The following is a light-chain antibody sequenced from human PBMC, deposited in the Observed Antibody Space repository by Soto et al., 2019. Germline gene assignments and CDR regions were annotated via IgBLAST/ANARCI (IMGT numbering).Light chain of an antibody. CDR2: GAS. J-gene: IGKJ4*02. CDR1: QSVSSSY. Sequence: EIVLTQSPGTLSLSPGERATLSCRASQSVSSSYLAWYQQKPGQAPRLLIYGASSRATGIPDRFSGSGSGTDFTLTVSRLEPEDFFVYYCTPYISTLFPFG. V-gene: IGKV3-20*01. CDR3: TPYISTLFP.